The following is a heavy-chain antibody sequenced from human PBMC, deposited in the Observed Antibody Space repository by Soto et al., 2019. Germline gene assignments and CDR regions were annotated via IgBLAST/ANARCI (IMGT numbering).Heavy chain of an antibody. CDR1: GFTFSTYA. CDR2: ISGSGAST. V-gene: IGHV3-23*01. Sequence: GGSLRLSCAASGFTFSTYAMSWVRRAPGKGLEWVSAISGSGASTYYGDSVKGRFTISRDNSKNTLYLQMNSLRAEDTAVYYCAKDPRGDIPSVWFDPWGQGTLVTVSS. J-gene: IGHJ5*02. CDR3: AKDPRGDIPSVWFDP. D-gene: IGHD3-16*02.